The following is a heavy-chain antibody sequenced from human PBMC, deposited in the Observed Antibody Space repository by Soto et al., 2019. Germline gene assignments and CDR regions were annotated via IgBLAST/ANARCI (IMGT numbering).Heavy chain of an antibody. Sequence: GGSLRLSCAASGFTFSSYGMHWVRQAPGKGLEWVAVISYDGSNKYYADSVKGRFTISRDNSKNTLYLQMNSLRAEDTAVYYCAKDPDITMVRGDPDYWGQGTLVTVSS. D-gene: IGHD3-10*01. CDR3: AKDPDITMVRGDPDY. CDR1: GFTFSSYG. V-gene: IGHV3-30*18. CDR2: ISYDGSNK. J-gene: IGHJ4*02.